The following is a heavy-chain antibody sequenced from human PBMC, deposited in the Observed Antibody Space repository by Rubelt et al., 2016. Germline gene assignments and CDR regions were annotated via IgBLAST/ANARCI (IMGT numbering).Heavy chain of an antibody. CDR1: AFTFSGST. CDR2: IRTKAHSYAK. J-gene: IGHJ4*02. CDR3: TSTDY. Sequence: EVQLVESGGGLVQPGGSLKLSCAVSAFTFSGSTMHWVRQASGKGLEWVGRIRTKAHSYAKAYAASGKGRLTRSRDDSKNTAELQMNSLKIEDTAIYCCTSTDYWGQGTLVTVS. V-gene: IGHV3-73*01.